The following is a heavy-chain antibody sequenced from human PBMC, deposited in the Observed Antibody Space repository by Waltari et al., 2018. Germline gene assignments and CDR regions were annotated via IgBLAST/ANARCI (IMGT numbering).Heavy chain of an antibody. Sequence: QVQLVQSGAEVKKPGSSVKVSCKASGGTFSSYAISWVRQAPGQGLEWMGGIIPIFGTANYAQKFQGRVTITADESTSTAYMGLSSLRSEDTAVYYCASGYSSGWLTYYYYGMDVWGQGTTVTVSS. D-gene: IGHD6-19*01. V-gene: IGHV1-69*01. CDR1: GGTFSSYA. J-gene: IGHJ6*02. CDR3: ASGYSSGWLTYYYYGMDV. CDR2: IIPIFGTA.